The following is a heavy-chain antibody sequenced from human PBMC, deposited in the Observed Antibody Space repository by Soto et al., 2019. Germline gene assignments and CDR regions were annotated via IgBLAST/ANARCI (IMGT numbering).Heavy chain of an antibody. CDR2: FIPIFETA. V-gene: IGHV1-69*01. CDR3: AIGDRSSWIGNH. CDR1: GGTFSSHA. D-gene: IGHD6-6*01. J-gene: IGHJ4*02. Sequence: QVHLVQSGAEVTKAGSSVKVSCKASGGTFSSHAFSWVRQAPGQGLEWVGGFIPIFETANYAQEFQGRVTISADESTKTVILELNNLRSDDTAIYFCAIGDRSSWIGNHWGPGTQVTVS.